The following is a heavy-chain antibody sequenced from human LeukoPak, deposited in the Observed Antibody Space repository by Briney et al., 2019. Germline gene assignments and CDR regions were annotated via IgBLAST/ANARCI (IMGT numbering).Heavy chain of an antibody. J-gene: IGHJ6*02. CDR3: ARGYCSSCMDV. CDR2: IYYSGST. CDR1: NDSINSVGYY. Sequence: SETLSLTCTVSNDSINSVGYYWSWIRQYPGKGLEWIGYIYYSGSTNYNPSLKSRVTISVDTSKNQFSLKLSSVTAADTAVYYCARGYCSSCMDVWGQGTTVTVSS. D-gene: IGHD2-15*01. V-gene: IGHV4-61*08.